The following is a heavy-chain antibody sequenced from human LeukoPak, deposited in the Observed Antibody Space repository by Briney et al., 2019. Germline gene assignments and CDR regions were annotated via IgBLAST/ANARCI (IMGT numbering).Heavy chain of an antibody. D-gene: IGHD4-17*01. Sequence: PGGSLRLSCAASGFTFSIYSMNWVRQAPGKGLGWVSYIGGTHSNIYYADSVKGRFTISRDDAKNSLYLQMNSLRDEDTAVYYCARDRDYAFDSWGQGTLVTVSS. J-gene: IGHJ4*02. CDR2: IGGTHSNI. CDR1: GFTFSIYS. V-gene: IGHV3-48*02. CDR3: ARDRDYAFDS.